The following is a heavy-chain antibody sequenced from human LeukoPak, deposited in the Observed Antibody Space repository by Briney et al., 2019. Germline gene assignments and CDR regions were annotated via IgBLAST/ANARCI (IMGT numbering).Heavy chain of an antibody. CDR2: ISSSSSYI. Sequence: GGSLRLSCAASGFTFSSYSMNWVRQAPGKGLEWVSSISSSSSYIYYADSVKGRFTISRDNAKNSLYLQMNSLRAEDTAVYYCAKDYYGSGSYINYWGQGTLVTVSS. V-gene: IGHV3-21*01. J-gene: IGHJ4*02. D-gene: IGHD3-10*01. CDR1: GFTFSSYS. CDR3: AKDYYGSGSYINY.